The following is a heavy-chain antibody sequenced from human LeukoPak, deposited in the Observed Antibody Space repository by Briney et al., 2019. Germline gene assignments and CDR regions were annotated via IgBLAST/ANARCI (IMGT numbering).Heavy chain of an antibody. V-gene: IGHV4-39*07. D-gene: IGHD3-22*01. Sequence: PSETLSLTCTVSGGSISSSSYYWGWIRQPPGKGLEWIGSIYYSGSTYYNPSLKSRVTISVDTSKNQFSLKLSSVTAADTAVYCCARYDSSGYTFDYWGQGTLVTVSS. CDR3: ARYDSSGYTFDY. CDR2: IYYSGST. J-gene: IGHJ4*02. CDR1: GGSISSSSYY.